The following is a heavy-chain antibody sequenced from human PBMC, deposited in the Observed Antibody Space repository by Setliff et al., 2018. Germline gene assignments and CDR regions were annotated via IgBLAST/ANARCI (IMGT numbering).Heavy chain of an antibody. CDR1: GGSFSGYQ. J-gene: IGHJ2*01. D-gene: IGHD2-21*01. CDR2: INHSGST. CDR3: ARAQVVFAISAPVWYFEV. V-gene: IGHV4-34*01. Sequence: TLSLTCAVYGGSFSGYQWSWIRQPPGKGLEWIGEINHSGSTNYNPSLKSRVSISVEKSKNQFSLKLTPVTAADTAVYYCARAQVVFAISAPVWYFEVWGRGTQVTVSS.